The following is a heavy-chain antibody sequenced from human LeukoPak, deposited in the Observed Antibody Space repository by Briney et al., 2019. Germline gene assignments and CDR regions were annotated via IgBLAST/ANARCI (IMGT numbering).Heavy chain of an antibody. CDR3: AREGNIAVAGTRADAFDI. CDR2: IYTSGST. V-gene: IGHV4-4*07. Sequence: KPSETLSLTCTVSGGSISSYYWSWIRQPAGKGLEWIGRIYTSGSTNYNPSLKSRVTMSVDTSKNQFSLKLSSVTAADTAVYYCAREGNIAVAGTRADAFDIWGQGTMVTVSS. D-gene: IGHD6-19*01. J-gene: IGHJ3*02. CDR1: GGSISSYY.